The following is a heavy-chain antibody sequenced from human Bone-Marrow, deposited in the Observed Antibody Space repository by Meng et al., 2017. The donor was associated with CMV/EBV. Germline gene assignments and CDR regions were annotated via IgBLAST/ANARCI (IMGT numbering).Heavy chain of an antibody. J-gene: IGHJ4*02. CDR3: ARGQVWYRFLESFDY. CDR2: INPNSGGT. CDR1: GYTFTGYY. Sequence: ASVKVSCKASGYTFTGYYMHWVRQAPGQGLEWMGWINPNSGGTNYAQKFQGRVTMTRDTSISTVYMDLSSLRSEDTAVYYCARGQVWYRFLESFDYWGQGTLVTVSS. D-gene: IGHD3-3*01. V-gene: IGHV1-2*02.